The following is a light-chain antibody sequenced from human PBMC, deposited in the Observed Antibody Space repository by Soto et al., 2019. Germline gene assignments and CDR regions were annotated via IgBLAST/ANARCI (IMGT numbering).Light chain of an antibody. CDR3: CSYAGSGTYV. CDR1: SSDVGSYNL. CDR2: EGS. Sequence: QSVLTQPASVSGSPGQSITISCTGTSSDVGSYNLVSWYQQHPAKAPKLMIYEGSQRPSAVSNRFSGSQSGSAASLTISGLQAEDEADYYCCSYAGSGTYVFGSGTKVTVL. V-gene: IGLV2-23*01. J-gene: IGLJ1*01.